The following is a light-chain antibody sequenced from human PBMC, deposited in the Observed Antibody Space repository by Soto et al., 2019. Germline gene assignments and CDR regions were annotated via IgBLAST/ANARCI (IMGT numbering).Light chain of an antibody. Sequence: EIVMTQSPATLSVSPGERATLSCRASQSVSSNLAWYQQKPGQAPRLLIYGASTRATGIPARFSGGGSGTDFTLTISRLEPEDFAVYYCQQCGSSPWTFGQGTKV. J-gene: IGKJ1*01. CDR3: QQCGSSPWT. V-gene: IGKV3-15*01. CDR1: QSVSSN. CDR2: GAS.